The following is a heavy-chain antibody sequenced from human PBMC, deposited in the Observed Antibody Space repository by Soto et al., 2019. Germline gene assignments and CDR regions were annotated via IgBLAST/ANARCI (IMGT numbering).Heavy chain of an antibody. V-gene: IGHV3-48*03. J-gene: IGHJ4*02. D-gene: IGHD5-12*01. CDR2: ISSSGGGTV. CDR1: GNTFSSFE. CDR3: ARARAWDSGYDYPFDY. Sequence: EAQLVESGGGLVEPGGSLTLSCADSGNTFSSFEMNWVRQAPGKGLEWVSYISSSGGGTVYYADSVEGRFTISRDNVKNSLYLQMNSLRVDDTAVYYCARARAWDSGYDYPFDYWGQGTLVTVSS.